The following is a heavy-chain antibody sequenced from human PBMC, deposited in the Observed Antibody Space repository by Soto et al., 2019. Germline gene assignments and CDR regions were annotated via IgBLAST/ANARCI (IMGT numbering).Heavy chain of an antibody. CDR3: ARATPYYYDSSGYPPGFDY. CDR2: IYYSGST. CDR1: GGSISSGVYY. V-gene: IGHV4-31*03. Sequence: SETLSLTCTVSGGSISSGVYYWSWIRQHPGKGLEWIGYIYYSGSTYYNPSLKSRVTISVDTSKNQFSLKLSSVTAADTAVYYCARATPYYYDSSGYPPGFDYWGQGTLVTVSS. D-gene: IGHD3-22*01. J-gene: IGHJ4*02.